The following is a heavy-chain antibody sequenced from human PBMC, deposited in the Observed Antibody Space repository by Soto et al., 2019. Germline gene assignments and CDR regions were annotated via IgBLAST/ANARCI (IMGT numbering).Heavy chain of an antibody. V-gene: IGHV4-59*01. CDR3: ARVGATTHYYYYGMDV. CDR2: IYYSGST. D-gene: IGHD1-26*01. J-gene: IGHJ6*02. CDR1: GGSISNYY. Sequence: SETLSLTCTVSGGSISNYYLSWIRQPPGKGLEWIGYIYYSGSTNYNPSLKSRVTISVDMSKNQFSLKLSSVTAADTAVYYCARVGATTHYYYYGMDVWGQGTTVTVSS.